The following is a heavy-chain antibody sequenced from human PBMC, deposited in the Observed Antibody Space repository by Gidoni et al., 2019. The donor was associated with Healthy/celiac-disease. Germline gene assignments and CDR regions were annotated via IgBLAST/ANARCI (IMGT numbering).Heavy chain of an antibody. CDR2: INHSGST. V-gene: IGHV4-34*01. CDR1: CGSFRGYY. D-gene: IGHD3-22*01. CDR3: ARWGRIVVSLDAFDI. J-gene: IGHJ3*02. Sequence: QVQLQQWGAGLLKPSETLSLTCAVYCGSFRGYYWSWIRQPPGKGLAWIGEINHSGSTNYNPSLKSRVTISVDTSKNQFSLKLSSVTAADTAVYYCARWGRIVVSLDAFDIWGQGTMVTVSS.